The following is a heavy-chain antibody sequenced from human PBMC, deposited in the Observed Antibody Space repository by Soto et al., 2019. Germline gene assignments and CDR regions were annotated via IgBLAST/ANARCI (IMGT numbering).Heavy chain of an antibody. D-gene: IGHD2-2*01. CDR2: ISGSGGST. J-gene: IGHJ4*02. CDR3: AKDLVSPKYCSSTSCQSGLDY. CDR1: GFTFSSYA. Sequence: PGGSLRLSCAASGFTFSSYAMSWVRQAPGKGLEWVSAISGSGGSTYYADSVKGRFTISRDNSKNTLYLQMNSLRAEDTAVYYCAKDLVSPKYCSSTSCQSGLDYWGQGTLVTVSS. V-gene: IGHV3-23*01.